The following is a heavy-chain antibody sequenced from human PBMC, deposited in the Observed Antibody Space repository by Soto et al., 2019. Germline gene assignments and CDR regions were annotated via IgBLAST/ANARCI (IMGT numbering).Heavy chain of an antibody. CDR2: IVPMFGTA. Sequence: QVQLVQSGAEVKKPGSSVNVSCKTSGGTFGNSAVTWVRQAPGQGLEWLGGIVPMFGTANYAQKFQGRVTIPADESTITAYKEINSLKTDDTAVYYCARDGDPQYAFWSGPLGGGRFDPWGQGTLVTVSS. V-gene: IGHV1-69*12. J-gene: IGHJ5*02. CDR3: ARDGDPQYAFWSGPLGGGRFDP. D-gene: IGHD3-3*01. CDR1: GGTFGNSA.